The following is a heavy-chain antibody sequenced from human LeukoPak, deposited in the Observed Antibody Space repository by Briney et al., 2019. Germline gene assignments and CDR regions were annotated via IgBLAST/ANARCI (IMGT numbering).Heavy chain of an antibody. Sequence: SETLSLTCTVSGYSSSSGYYWGWIRQPPGKGLEWIGSIYHSGSTYYNPSLKSRVTISVDTSKNQFSLKLSFVTAADTAEYYCARVDTMVRGVISPNFDYWGQGTLVTVSS. V-gene: IGHV4-38-2*02. CDR2: IYHSGST. J-gene: IGHJ4*02. CDR3: ARVDTMVRGVISPNFDY. CDR1: GYSSSSGYY. D-gene: IGHD3-10*01.